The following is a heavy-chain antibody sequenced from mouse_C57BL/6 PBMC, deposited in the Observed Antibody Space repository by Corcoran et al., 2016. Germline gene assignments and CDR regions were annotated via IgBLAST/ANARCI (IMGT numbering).Heavy chain of an antibody. D-gene: IGHD1-1*01. J-gene: IGHJ3*01. CDR3: ARTGSSFSWFAY. V-gene: IGHV1-66*01. Sequence: QVQLQQSGAELVKPGASVKISCKASGYSFTSYNIHWVKQRPGQGLGWIGWIYPGSGNTKYNEKFKGKATLTADTSSSTAYMQLSSLTSEDSAVYYCARTGSSFSWFAYWGQGTLVTVSA. CDR2: IYPGSGNT. CDR1: GYSFTSYN.